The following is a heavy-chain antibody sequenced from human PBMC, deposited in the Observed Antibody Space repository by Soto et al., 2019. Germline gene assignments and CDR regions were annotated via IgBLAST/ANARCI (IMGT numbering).Heavy chain of an antibody. Sequence: QVQLVQSGAEVKKPGSSVKVSCKASGGTFSSYSISWVRQAPGQGLEWMGGIIPIFGTANYAQKFQGRVTIAADKSTSTGYMELSSLGSEDTAVYCCARASTYGDYPDYWGQGTLVTASS. J-gene: IGHJ4*02. CDR3: ARASTYGDYPDY. D-gene: IGHD4-17*01. CDR2: IIPIFGTA. V-gene: IGHV1-69*06. CDR1: GGTFSSYS.